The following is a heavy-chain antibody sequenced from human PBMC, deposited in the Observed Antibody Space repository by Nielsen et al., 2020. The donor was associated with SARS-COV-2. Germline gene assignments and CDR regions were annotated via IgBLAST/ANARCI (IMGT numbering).Heavy chain of an antibody. CDR1: GGSLSGYF. Sequence: SETLSLTCAVSGGSLSGYFWSWIRQPPGKGLEWFGEINNIGTTNYNPSFKSRVTMSVDKSQNQFSLKLNSVTAADTSVFYCARGTFIHGTGWHFFDYWGQGTLVTVSS. J-gene: IGHJ4*02. D-gene: IGHD1-14*01. V-gene: IGHV4-34*01. CDR2: INNIGTT. CDR3: ARGTFIHGTGWHFFDY.